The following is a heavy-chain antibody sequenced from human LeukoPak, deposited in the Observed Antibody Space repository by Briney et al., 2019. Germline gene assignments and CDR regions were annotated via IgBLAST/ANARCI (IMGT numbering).Heavy chain of an antibody. CDR3: ARAIIADRRGSWFDP. CDR2: INPNSGGT. J-gene: IGHJ5*02. Sequence: ASVKVSCKASGYTFTGYYMHWVRQAPGQGLEWMGWINPNSGGTNYAQKFQGWVTMTRDTSISTAYMELSSLRSEDTAVYYCARAIIADRRGSWFDPWGQGTLVTVSS. V-gene: IGHV1-2*04. CDR1: GYTFTGYY. D-gene: IGHD6-6*01.